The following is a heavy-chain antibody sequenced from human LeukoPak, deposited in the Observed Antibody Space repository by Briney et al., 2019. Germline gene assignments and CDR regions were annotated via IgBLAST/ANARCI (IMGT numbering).Heavy chain of an antibody. CDR2: ISSSGTTT. CDR3: TTLTVASNFDY. D-gene: IGHD6-19*01. J-gene: IGHJ4*02. CDR1: GFSFSVYE. Sequence: PGGSLRLSCAASGFSFSVYEIHWVRQAPGKGLEWISDISSSGTTTYYADSVKGRFTISRDNAKNSLYLQMNSLRAEDTAVCYCTTLTVASNFDYWGQGTPVTVSS. V-gene: IGHV3-48*03.